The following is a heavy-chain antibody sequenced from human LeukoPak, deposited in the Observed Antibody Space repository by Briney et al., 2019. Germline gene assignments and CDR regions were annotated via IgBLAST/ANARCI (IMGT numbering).Heavy chain of an antibody. CDR2: INPNSGGT. Sequence: GASVKVSCKASGYTFTSYDINWVRQATGQGLEWMGWINPNSGGTNYAQKFQGRVTMTRDTSISTAYMELSRLRSDDTAVYYCARDKVRGYYYYYGMDVWGQGTTVTVSS. V-gene: IGHV1-2*02. D-gene: IGHD3-10*01. CDR3: ARDKVRGYYYYYGMDV. CDR1: GYTFTSYD. J-gene: IGHJ6*02.